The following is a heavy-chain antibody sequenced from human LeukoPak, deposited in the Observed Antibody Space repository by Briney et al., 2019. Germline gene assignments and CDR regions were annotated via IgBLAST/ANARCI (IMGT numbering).Heavy chain of an antibody. CDR1: GYTFTGCY. CDR2: INPNSGGT. D-gene: IGHD3-22*01. V-gene: IGHV1-2*02. CDR3: ARQESSGYYRPLVDY. Sequence: ASVKVSCKASGYTFTGCYMHWVRQAPGQGLEWMGWINPNSGGTNYAQKFQGRVTMTRDTSISTAYMELSRLRSDDTAVYYCARQESSGYYRPLVDYWGQGTLVTVSS. J-gene: IGHJ4*02.